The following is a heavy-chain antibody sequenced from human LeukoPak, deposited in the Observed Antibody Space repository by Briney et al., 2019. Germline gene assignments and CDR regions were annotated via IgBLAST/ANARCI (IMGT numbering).Heavy chain of an antibody. J-gene: IGHJ4*02. CDR3: ARDLGYGDYAFDY. CDR2: INPNSGGT. Sequence: ASVKVSCKASGYTFTGYYMHWVRQAPGQGLEWMGWINPNSGGTNYAQKFQGRVTMTRDTSISTAYMELSRLRSDDTAVYYCARDLGYGDYAFDYWGQGTLVTVSS. CDR1: GYTFTGYY. V-gene: IGHV1-2*02. D-gene: IGHD4-17*01.